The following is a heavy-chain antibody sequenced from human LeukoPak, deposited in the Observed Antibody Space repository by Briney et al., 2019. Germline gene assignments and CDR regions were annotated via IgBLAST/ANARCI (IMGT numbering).Heavy chain of an antibody. CDR3: ASSVGQQGLLWYYGMDV. CDR2: IYYSGST. CDR1: GGSVSSGSYY. D-gene: IGHD4-23*01. Sequence: PSETLSLTCTVSGGSVSSGSYYWSWIRQPPGKGLEWIGYIYYSGSTNYNPSLKSRVTISVDTSKNQFSLKLSSVTAEDTAVYYCASSVGQQGLLWYYGMDVWGQGTTVTVSS. V-gene: IGHV4-61*01. J-gene: IGHJ6*02.